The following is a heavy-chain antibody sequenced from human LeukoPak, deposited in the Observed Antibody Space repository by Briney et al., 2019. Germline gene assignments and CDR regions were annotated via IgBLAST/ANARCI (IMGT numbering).Heavy chain of an antibody. D-gene: IGHD6-19*01. J-gene: IGHJ4*02. V-gene: IGHV3-66*04. CDR2: IFSGGNT. CDR3: ARRSSGWGGLDY. Sequence: PGGSLRLSCAASGFTVSYNYMSWVRQAPGKGLEWVSTIFSGGNTYYADSVKGRFTISRDNAKNSLYLQMNSLRAEDTAVYYCARRSSGWGGLDYWGQGTLVTVSS. CDR1: GFTVSYNY.